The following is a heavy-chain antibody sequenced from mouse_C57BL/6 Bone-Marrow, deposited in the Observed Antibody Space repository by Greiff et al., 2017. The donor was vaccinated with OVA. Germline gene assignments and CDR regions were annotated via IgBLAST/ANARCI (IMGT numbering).Heavy chain of an antibody. V-gene: IGHV5-4*01. Sequence: EVQVVESGGGLVKPGGSLKLSCAASGFTFSSYAMSWVRQTPEKRLEWVATISDGGSYTYYPDNVKGRFTISRDNAKNNLYLQMSHLKSEDTAMYYCAREMGYMAWFAYWGQGTLVTVSA. J-gene: IGHJ3*01. CDR1: GFTFSSYA. D-gene: IGHD2-2*01. CDR3: AREMGYMAWFAY. CDR2: ISDGGSYT.